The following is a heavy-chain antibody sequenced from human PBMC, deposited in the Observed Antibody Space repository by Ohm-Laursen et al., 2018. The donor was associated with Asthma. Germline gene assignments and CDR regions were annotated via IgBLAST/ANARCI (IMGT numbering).Heavy chain of an antibody. D-gene: IGHD2-21*02. J-gene: IGHJ3*02. CDR3: ARSEAYCGGDCYSRAFDI. CDR2: IIPIFGTA. V-gene: IGHV1-69*13. Sequence: SVKVSCNASGGTFSSYAISWVRQAPGQGLEWMGGIIPIFGTANYAQKFQGRVTITADESTSTAYMELSSLRSEDTAVYYCARSEAYCGGDCYSRAFDIWGQGTMVTVSS. CDR1: GGTFSSYA.